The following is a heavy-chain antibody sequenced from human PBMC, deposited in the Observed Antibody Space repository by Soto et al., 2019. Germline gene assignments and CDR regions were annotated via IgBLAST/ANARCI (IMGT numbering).Heavy chain of an antibody. Sequence: EVQLVESGGGLVQPGGSLRLSCAASGFTFSSYSMNWVRQAPGKGLEWFSYISSSSSTIYYADSVKGRFTISRDNAKNSLYLQMNSLRDEDTAVYYCARDLLPFTDDYCDYVPYYYGLAVWGQGTTVTVSS. V-gene: IGHV3-48*02. CDR3: ARDLLPFTDDYCDYVPYYYGLAV. CDR1: GFTFSSYS. D-gene: IGHD4-17*01. CDR2: ISSSSSTI. J-gene: IGHJ6*02.